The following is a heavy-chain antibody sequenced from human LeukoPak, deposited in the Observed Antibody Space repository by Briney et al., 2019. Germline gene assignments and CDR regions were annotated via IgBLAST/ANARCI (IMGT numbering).Heavy chain of an antibody. Sequence: GGSLRLSCPASGLTFSSFWMHWVRQAPGKGLVWVSRISPDGSSTTYADSVKGRFTISRDNAKDTLYVQMNSLRAEDTAVYYCAKVSQILTGYYTENAHDYWGQGTLVTVSS. D-gene: IGHD3-9*01. J-gene: IGHJ4*02. CDR2: ISPDGSST. CDR1: GLTFSSFW. CDR3: AKVSQILTGYYTENAHDY. V-gene: IGHV3-74*01.